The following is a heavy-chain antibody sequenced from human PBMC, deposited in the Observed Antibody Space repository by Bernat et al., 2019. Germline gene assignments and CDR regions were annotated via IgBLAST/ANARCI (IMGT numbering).Heavy chain of an antibody. J-gene: IGHJ4*02. Sequence: QVQLAESGGGVVQPGRSLRLSCAASGFTFSSYGMHWVRQAPGKGLEWVAVIWYDGSNKYYADSVKGRFTISRDNSKNTLYLQMNSLRAEDTAVYYCAKGLNSGWAIDYWGQGTLVTVSS. CDR2: IWYDGSNK. CDR1: GFTFSSYG. V-gene: IGHV3-33*06. D-gene: IGHD6-19*01. CDR3: AKGLNSGWAIDY.